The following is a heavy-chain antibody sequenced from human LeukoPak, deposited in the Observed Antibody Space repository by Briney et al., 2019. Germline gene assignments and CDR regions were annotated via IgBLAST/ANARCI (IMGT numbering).Heavy chain of an antibody. D-gene: IGHD4-17*01. CDR1: IFSFSTFG. CDR2: IPYDGSDK. CDR3: AKGLGDYDDFRLGF. Sequence: GGSLRLSCAASIFSFSTFGFHWFRQAPGKGLEWVAFIPYDGSDKYYADSVKGRFTVSRDNSKNTLYLHMNSLRVEDTAVYYCAKGLGDYDDFRLGFWGQGTLVTVSS. J-gene: IGHJ4*02. V-gene: IGHV3-30*02.